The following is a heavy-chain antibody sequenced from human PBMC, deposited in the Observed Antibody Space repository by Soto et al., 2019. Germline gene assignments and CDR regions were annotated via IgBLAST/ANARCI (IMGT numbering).Heavy chain of an antibody. J-gene: IGHJ3*02. D-gene: IGHD1-7*01. Sequence: QVQLQESGPGLVKPSQTLSLTCTVSGGSISTGGYYWSWIRQHPGRGLEWIGYIYHSGMTFSNPSLQSRVAISIATSKNKFSLKLSSVPAADTAVYFCATVRCELHDAFDIWGQGTMVSVSS. CDR2: IYHSGMT. CDR1: GGSISTGGYY. V-gene: IGHV4-31*03. CDR3: ATVRCELHDAFDI.